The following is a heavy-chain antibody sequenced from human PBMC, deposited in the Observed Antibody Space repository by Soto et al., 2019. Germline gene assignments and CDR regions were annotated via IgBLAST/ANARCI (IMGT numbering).Heavy chain of an antibody. Sequence: SETPSLTCTVSGGSVSSGSYYWSWIRQPPGKGLEWIGYIYYSGSTNYNPSLKSRVTISVDTSKNQFSLKLSSVTAADTAVYYCARAGYDILTGYYSNFDYWGQGTLVTVSS. CDR2: IYYSGST. D-gene: IGHD3-9*01. CDR1: GGSVSSGSYY. CDR3: ARAGYDILTGYYSNFDY. V-gene: IGHV4-61*01. J-gene: IGHJ4*02.